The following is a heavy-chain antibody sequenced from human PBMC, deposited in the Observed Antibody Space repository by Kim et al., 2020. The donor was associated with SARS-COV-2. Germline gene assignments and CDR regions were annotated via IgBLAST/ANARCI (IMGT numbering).Heavy chain of an antibody. V-gene: IGHV3-48*03. D-gene: IGHD2-21*01. Sequence: HYADSGEGRFTISRDNARNSLYLQMNSLRADDTALYYCVRGLNSGSNFWGQGTLVTVSS. J-gene: IGHJ4*02. CDR3: VRGLNSGSNF.